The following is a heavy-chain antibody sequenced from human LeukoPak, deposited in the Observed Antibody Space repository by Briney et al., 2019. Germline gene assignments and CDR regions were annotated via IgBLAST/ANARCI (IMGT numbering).Heavy chain of an antibody. CDR2: IRSKANSYAT. Sequence: GGSLRLSCAASGFTFSGSAMHWVRQASGKGLEWVGRIRSKANSYATAYAASVKGRFTISRDDSKNTAYLQMNSLKTEDTAVYYCTRHGPPHVDTAMVWLDYWGQGTLVTVSS. CDR3: TRHGPPHVDTAMVWLDY. V-gene: IGHV3-73*01. D-gene: IGHD5-18*01. J-gene: IGHJ4*02. CDR1: GFTFSGSA.